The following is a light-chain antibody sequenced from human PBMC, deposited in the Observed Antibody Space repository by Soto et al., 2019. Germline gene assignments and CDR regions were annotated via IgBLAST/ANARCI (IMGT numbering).Light chain of an antibody. V-gene: IGLV2-14*01. J-gene: IGLJ1*01. CDR2: EGS. CDR1: SSDIGGYIY. CDR3: SSFSSSTTLYG. Sequence: QSVLTQPASVSGSPGQSITISCTGTSSDIGGYIYVSWYQQHPGKAPKLMIYEGSKRPSGVSNRFAGSKSGSTASLTISGLQAEDEADYYFSSFSSSTTLYGFGTETKVTDL.